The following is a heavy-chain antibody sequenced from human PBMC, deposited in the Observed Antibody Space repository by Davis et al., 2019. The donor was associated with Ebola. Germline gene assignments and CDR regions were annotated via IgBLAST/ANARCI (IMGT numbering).Heavy chain of an antibody. D-gene: IGHD3-22*01. CDR2: SHYSGST. J-gene: IGHJ4*02. CDR1: GVSITSYY. CDR3: ARLVALYDNSGYAYLDY. Sequence: SETLSLTCTVSGVSITSYYWSWVRQPPGKGLEWIGYSHYSGSTNYNPSIKSRVTISTDTSRSQFSLTLSSVTAADTAVYYCARLVALYDNSGYAYLDYWGQGILVTVSS. V-gene: IGHV4-59*01.